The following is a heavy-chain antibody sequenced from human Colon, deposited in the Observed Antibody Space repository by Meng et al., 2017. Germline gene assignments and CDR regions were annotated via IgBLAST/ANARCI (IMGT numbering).Heavy chain of an antibody. CDR1: GGSINSRDW. J-gene: IGHJ4*02. CDR3: AAIFGLGPGY. D-gene: IGHD3-3*01. Sequence: QVQLQESGPGLVKPSGTRSLTCDVSGGSINSRDWWSWVRQPPGKGLEWIAEIFHSGSTNYKSSLKSRATISVDRSKNQFSLKLNSVTAADTAVYYCAAIFGLGPGYWGQGTLVTVSS. CDR2: IFHSGST. V-gene: IGHV4-4*02.